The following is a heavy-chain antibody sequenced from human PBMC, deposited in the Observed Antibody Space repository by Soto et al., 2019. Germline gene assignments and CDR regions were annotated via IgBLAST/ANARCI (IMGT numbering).Heavy chain of an antibody. D-gene: IGHD2-15*01. CDR3: AKARQQKYCSGGSCYGVDV. J-gene: IGHJ6*04. CDR1: GFTFSSYG. V-gene: IGHV3-30*18. CDR2: ISYDGSNK. Sequence: SGGSLRLSCAASGFTFSSYGMHWVRQAPGKGLEWVAVISYDGSNKYYADSVKGRFTISRDNSKNTLYLQMNSLRAEDTAVYYCAKARQQKYCSGGSCYGVDVWGKGTTVTVSS.